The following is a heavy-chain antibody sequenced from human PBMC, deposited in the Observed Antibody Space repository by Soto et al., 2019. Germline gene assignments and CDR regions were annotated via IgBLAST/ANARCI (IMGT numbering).Heavy chain of an antibody. V-gene: IGHV4-59*01. D-gene: IGHD3-3*01. J-gene: IGHJ5*02. Sequence: SETLSLTCTVSGGSISPYYWSWIRQPPGKGLEWIGYIHYSGSTNHNPSLKSRVTISVDTSKNQISLKLRSVTAADTAVYYCARVLFGRGNWFDPWGQGTLVTVSS. CDR1: GGSISPYY. CDR3: ARVLFGRGNWFDP. CDR2: IHYSGST.